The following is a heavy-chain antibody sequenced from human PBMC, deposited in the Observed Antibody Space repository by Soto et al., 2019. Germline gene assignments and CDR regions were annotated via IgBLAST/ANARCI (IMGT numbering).Heavy chain of an antibody. Sequence: QVLLHESGPGLVKPSGTLSLPCTVSGGSISNSNWWSWVRQPPGKGLEWIGDIYHSGSTQYSPSLRSRVTISVDKSMNQFALKLNSVTAADTAVYYCARRSQITIFGVVTSGWFDPGGQGTLVIVSS. CDR3: ARRSQITIFGVVTSGWFDP. CDR1: GGSISNSNW. V-gene: IGHV4-4*02. CDR2: IYHSGST. J-gene: IGHJ5*02. D-gene: IGHD3-3*01.